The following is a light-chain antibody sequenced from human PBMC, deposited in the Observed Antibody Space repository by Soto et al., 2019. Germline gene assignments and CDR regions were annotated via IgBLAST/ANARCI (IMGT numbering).Light chain of an antibody. CDR2: DAS. V-gene: IGKV3-11*01. Sequence: EIVLTQSPATLSLSPGERATLSCRASQSVGDSLAWYQQKSGQAPRLLIYDASNRATGIPARFSGSGSGTDFTLTISSLEPEDFADYYCQHRDNWPPLLTFGPGTNVDMK. CDR1: QSVGDS. CDR3: QHRDNWPPLLT. J-gene: IGKJ3*01.